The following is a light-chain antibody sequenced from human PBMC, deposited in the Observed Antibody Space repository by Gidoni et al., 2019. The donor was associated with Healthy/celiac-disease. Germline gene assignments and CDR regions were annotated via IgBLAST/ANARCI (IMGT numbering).Light chain of an antibody. V-gene: IGLV3-19*01. CDR2: GKN. CDR1: SLRSYY. J-gene: IGLJ1*01. CDR3: NSRDSSGNHYV. Sequence: SSALTQDPALSVAFGQTVRITCQGDSLRSYYASWYQQKPGQAPVLVIYGKNNRPSGIPDRFSGCSSGNTASLTITGAQAEDEADYYCNSRDSSGNHYVCGTGTKVTVL.